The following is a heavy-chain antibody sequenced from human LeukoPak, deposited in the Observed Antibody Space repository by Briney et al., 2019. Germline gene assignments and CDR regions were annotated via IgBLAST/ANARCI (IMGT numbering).Heavy chain of an antibody. CDR1: GFTFGDYA. D-gene: IGHD3-10*01. J-gene: IGHJ4*02. Sequence: GGSLRLSCTASGFTFGDYAMSWVRQAPGKGLEWVGFIRSKAYGGTTEYAASVKGRFTISRDDSKSIAYLQVNSLKTEDTAVYYCTKDMVRGVIYDYWGQGALVTVSS. CDR3: TKDMVRGVIYDY. CDR2: IRSKAYGGTT. V-gene: IGHV3-49*04.